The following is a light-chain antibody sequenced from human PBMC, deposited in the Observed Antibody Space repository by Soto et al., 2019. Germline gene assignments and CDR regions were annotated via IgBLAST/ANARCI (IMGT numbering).Light chain of an antibody. CDR2: EGN. Sequence: QSVLTQPASVSGSPGQSSTISCTGASSDVGSYNLVSWYQQYPGKAPKLLIYEGNKRPSGVSNRFSGSKSGNTASLTISGLQAEDEADYYCCSYAGSTLLLFGGGTQLTVL. CDR1: SSDVGSYNL. V-gene: IGLV2-23*01. J-gene: IGLJ7*01. CDR3: CSYAGSTLLL.